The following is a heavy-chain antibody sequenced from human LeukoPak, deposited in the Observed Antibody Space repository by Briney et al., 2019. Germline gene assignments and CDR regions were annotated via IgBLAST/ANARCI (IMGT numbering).Heavy chain of an antibody. Sequence: PGGSLRLSCAASGFTFSSYWMSWVRQAPRKGLEGVSHISGGGESTVYPDAVKGRFTISRDNAKNSLYLQMNSLRVEDTGVYYCARRSGRRYEYWGQGVLVTVSP. CDR2: ISGGGEST. J-gene: IGHJ4*02. CDR1: GFTFSSYW. D-gene: IGHD5-24*01. CDR3: ARRSGRRYEY. V-gene: IGHV3-48*04.